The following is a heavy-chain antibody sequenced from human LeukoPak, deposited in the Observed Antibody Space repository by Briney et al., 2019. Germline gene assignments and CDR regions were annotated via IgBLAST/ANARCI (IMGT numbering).Heavy chain of an antibody. CDR1: GYSFTSYW. CDR2: IYPGDSDT. CDR3: ARQAYYYDSSGYYHNGPYYFDY. J-gene: IGHJ4*02. V-gene: IGHV5-51*01. D-gene: IGHD3-22*01. Sequence: GESLKISCKGSGYSFTSYWIGWVRQMPGKGLEWMGIIYPGDSDTRYSPPFQGQVTISADKSISTAYLQWSSLKASDTAMYYCARQAYYYDSSGYYHNGPYYFDYWGQGTLVTVSS.